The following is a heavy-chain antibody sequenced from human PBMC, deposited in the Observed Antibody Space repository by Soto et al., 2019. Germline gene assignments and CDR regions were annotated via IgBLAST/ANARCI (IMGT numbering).Heavy chain of an antibody. CDR2: ISGSGGST. Sequence: PGGSLRLSCAASGFTFTDYYMSWVRQAPGKGLEWVSAISGSGGSTYYADSMKGRFTISRDNSKNTLYLQMNSLRAEDTAVYYCAKERIAGRGFDYWGQGTLVTVSS. CDR3: AKERIAGRGFDY. V-gene: IGHV3-23*01. J-gene: IGHJ4*02. D-gene: IGHD6-6*01. CDR1: GFTFTDYY.